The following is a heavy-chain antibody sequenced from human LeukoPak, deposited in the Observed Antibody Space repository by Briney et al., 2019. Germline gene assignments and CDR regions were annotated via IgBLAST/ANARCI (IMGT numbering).Heavy chain of an antibody. V-gene: IGHV1-46*01. CDR1: GYAFTSYY. D-gene: IGHD1-26*01. CDR2: INPSAGST. Sequence: ASVKVSCMASGYAFTSYYIPWVRQAPGQALDWMGIINPSAGSTNYAQKFQGRVTMTRATSTSTVYMELSSLRSEDTAVYYRARGFEGGAAGLWGQGTLVTVSS. J-gene: IGHJ4*02. CDR3: ARGFEGGAAGL.